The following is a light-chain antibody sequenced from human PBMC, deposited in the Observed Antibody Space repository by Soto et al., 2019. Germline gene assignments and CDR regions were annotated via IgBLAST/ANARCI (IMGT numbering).Light chain of an antibody. CDR2: RAS. Sequence: EIVLTQSPPTLSLSPGERATLSCRASQSIGSSLAWYQQKPGQAPRLLIYRASNRATGIPARFSGSGSGTDFTVTISSLEPEDLAIYYCQQRSNWPITFGQGTRLEIK. V-gene: IGKV3-11*01. J-gene: IGKJ5*01. CDR1: QSIGSS. CDR3: QQRSNWPIT.